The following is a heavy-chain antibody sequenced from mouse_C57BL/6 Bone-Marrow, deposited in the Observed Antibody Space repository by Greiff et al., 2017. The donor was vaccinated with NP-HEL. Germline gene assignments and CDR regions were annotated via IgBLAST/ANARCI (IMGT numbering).Heavy chain of an antibody. J-gene: IGHJ1*03. D-gene: IGHD2-1*01. V-gene: IGHV2-5*01. CDR3: AKKEGNYWYFDV. CDR1: GFSLTSYG. Sequence: QVQLQQSGPGLVQPSQSLSITCPVSGFSLTSYGVHWVRQSPGKGLEWLGVIWRGGSTDYTAAFMSRLSITKDNSKSQVFFKMNSLQADDTAIYYCAKKEGNYWYFDVWGTGTSVTVSS. CDR2: IWRGGST.